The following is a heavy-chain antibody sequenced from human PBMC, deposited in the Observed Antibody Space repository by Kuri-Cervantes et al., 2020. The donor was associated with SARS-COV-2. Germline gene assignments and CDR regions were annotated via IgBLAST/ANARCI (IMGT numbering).Heavy chain of an antibody. V-gene: IGHV1-2*02. Sequence: ASVKVSCKASGYTFSGYYMHWVRQAPGQGLEWMGWINPNNGGTNYAQKFQGRVTMTRDTSISTAYMELSSLRSDDTAVYYCAGGAVGATSLGAFDIWGQGTMVTVSS. CDR2: INPNNGGT. J-gene: IGHJ3*02. CDR1: GYTFSGYY. CDR3: AGGAVGATSLGAFDI. D-gene: IGHD1-26*01.